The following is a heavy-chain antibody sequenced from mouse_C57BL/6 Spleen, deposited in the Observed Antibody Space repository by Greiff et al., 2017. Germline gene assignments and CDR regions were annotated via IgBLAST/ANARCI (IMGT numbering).Heavy chain of an antibody. Sequence: QVQLQQSGAELVRPGTSVKVSCKASGYAFTNYLIEWVKQRPGQGLEWIGVINPGSGGTNYNEKFKGKATLTADKSSSTAYMQLSSLTSEDSAVYFCARSSLGRWGVWGTGTTVTVSS. D-gene: IGHD4-1*01. CDR3: ARSSLGRWGV. J-gene: IGHJ1*03. V-gene: IGHV1-54*01. CDR2: INPGSGGT. CDR1: GYAFTNYL.